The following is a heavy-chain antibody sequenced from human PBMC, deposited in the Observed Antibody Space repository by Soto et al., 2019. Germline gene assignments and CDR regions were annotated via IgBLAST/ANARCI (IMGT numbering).Heavy chain of an antibody. CDR3: ARDRNYGDFDH. CDR1: GFTFTSYW. V-gene: IGHV3-7*01. D-gene: IGHD4-17*01. CDR2: IKQDGTEK. J-gene: IGHJ4*02. Sequence: GGSLRLSCAASGFTFTSYWMTWVRQAPGKGLEWVANIKQDGTEKYYVDSVKGRLTISRDNAKNSLYLQMNSLRAEDTAIYYCARDRNYGDFDHWGQGTLVTVSS.